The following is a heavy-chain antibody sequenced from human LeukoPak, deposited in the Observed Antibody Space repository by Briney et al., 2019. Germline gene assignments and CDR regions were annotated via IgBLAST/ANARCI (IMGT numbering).Heavy chain of an antibody. J-gene: IGHJ5*02. Sequence: PGRSLRLSCEASGFSFSSYAMHWVRQAPGKGLEWVAVISYDGSNEYYADSVKGRFTISRDNSKNTLYLHMNSLRAEDTAVYYCAKDPFRYSGSSNWFDPWGQGTLVTVSS. CDR1: GFSFSSYA. CDR2: ISYDGSNE. V-gene: IGHV3-30*04. D-gene: IGHD5-12*01. CDR3: AKDPFRYSGSSNWFDP.